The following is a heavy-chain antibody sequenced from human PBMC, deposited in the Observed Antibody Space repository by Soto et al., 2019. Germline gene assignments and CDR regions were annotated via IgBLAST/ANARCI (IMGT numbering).Heavy chain of an antibody. D-gene: IGHD4-17*01. V-gene: IGHV3-48*01. Sequence: EVQLVESGGGSVQPGGSLRLSCAASGFTFSRNSMNWVRQAPGKGLEWVSYISSSSSTVYYADSVKARFTITRDNAKNSLFLQMNSLRAEDTAVYYCARYDYDYYGGAFDIWGQGTMVTVSS. CDR1: GFTFSRNS. CDR3: ARYDYDYYGGAFDI. CDR2: ISSSSSTV. J-gene: IGHJ3*02.